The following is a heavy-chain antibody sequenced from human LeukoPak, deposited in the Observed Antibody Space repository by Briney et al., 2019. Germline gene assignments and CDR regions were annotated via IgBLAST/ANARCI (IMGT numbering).Heavy chain of an antibody. V-gene: IGHV3-23*01. J-gene: IGHJ4*02. CDR2: ITHDGGNA. CDR3: AWGYCGGRDCYSFDY. CDR1: GFTFSNYA. Sequence: GGSLRLSCAASGFTFSNYAMSWVSQAPGKGLEWVSGITHDGGNAYYAHSVKGRFTISRDNSKNTVDLQMDSLRAEDTAVYYCAWGYCGGRDCYSFDYWGQGTLVTVSS. D-gene: IGHD2-21*01.